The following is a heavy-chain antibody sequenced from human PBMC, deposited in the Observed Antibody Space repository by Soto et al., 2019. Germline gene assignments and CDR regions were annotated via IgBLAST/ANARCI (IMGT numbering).Heavy chain of an antibody. V-gene: IGHV3-23*01. CDR1: GFRFSSFS. Sequence: PWGSLRLSCADSGFRFSSFSMSWVRQTPGKGLVWVAAITAPGDRTYYADSLTGRFTISSDNSNKTYYLQMTTLRAEDTAMYYCATMIVYFEYWDQGTPVTVSS. CDR3: ATMIVYFEY. J-gene: IGHJ4*02. D-gene: IGHD3-22*01. CDR2: ITAPGDRT.